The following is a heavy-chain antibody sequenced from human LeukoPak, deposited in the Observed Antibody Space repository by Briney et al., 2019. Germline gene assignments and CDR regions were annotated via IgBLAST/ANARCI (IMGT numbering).Heavy chain of an antibody. D-gene: IGHD3-10*01. J-gene: IGHJ4*02. CDR2: ISSSGSTI. Sequence: PGGSLRLSCAASGFTFSDYYMSWIRQAPGKGLEWVSYISSSGSTIYYADSVKGRFTISRVNAKNSLYLQMNSLRAEDTAVYYCAKDLGFGELFRIFDYWGQGTLVTVSS. CDR1: GFTFSDYY. V-gene: IGHV3-11*04. CDR3: AKDLGFGELFRIFDY.